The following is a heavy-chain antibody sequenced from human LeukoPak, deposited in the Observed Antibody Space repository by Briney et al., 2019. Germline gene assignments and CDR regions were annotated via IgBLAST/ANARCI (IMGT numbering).Heavy chain of an antibody. CDR2: IRSDGTNE. CDR3: AKDPGVVPAHYFDY. D-gene: IGHD2-2*01. Sequence: PGGSLRLSCATSGFTFSSYGMHWVRQAPGKGLEWVVFIRSDGTNEYYADSVRGRFTISRDNSKNTLYLQMNSLRAEDTAVYYCAKDPGVVPAHYFDYWGQGTLVTVSS. V-gene: IGHV3-30*02. J-gene: IGHJ4*02. CDR1: GFTFSSYG.